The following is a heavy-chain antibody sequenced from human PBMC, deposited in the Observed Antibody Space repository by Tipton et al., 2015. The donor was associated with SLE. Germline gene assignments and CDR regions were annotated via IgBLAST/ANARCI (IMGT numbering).Heavy chain of an antibody. V-gene: IGHV4-61*02. J-gene: IGHJ5*02. CDR2: IYSNGAT. D-gene: IGHD1-26*01. CDR1: GVSIMSGGYY. Sequence: TLSLTCNVSGVSIMSGGYYWTWIRQPAGRGMEWIGRIYSNGATNYNPSLMSRVTISVDTPKNQFSLKLTSVTAADTAVYYCARDLGYPGNWFDPWGRGTLVTVSS. CDR3: ARDLGYPGNWFDP.